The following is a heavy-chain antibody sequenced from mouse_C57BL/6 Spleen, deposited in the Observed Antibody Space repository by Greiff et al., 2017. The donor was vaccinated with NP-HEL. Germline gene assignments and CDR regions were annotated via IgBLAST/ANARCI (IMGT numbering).Heavy chain of an antibody. CDR2: ISDGGSYT. CDR3: ARRYFYGSSYVGWYFDV. V-gene: IGHV5-4*01. CDR1: GFTFSSYA. D-gene: IGHD1-1*01. Sequence: EVQRVESGGGLVKPGGSLKLSCAASGFTFSSYAMSWVRQTPEKRLEWVATISDGGSYTYYPDNVKGRFTISRDNAKNNLYLQMSHLKSEDTAMYYCARRYFYGSSYVGWYFDVWGTGTTVTVSS. J-gene: IGHJ1*03.